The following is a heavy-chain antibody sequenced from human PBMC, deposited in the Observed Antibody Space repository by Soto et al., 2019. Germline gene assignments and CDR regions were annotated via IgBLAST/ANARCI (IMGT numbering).Heavy chain of an antibody. J-gene: IGHJ4*02. CDR1: GGSLRSHY. D-gene: IGHD5-18*01. CDR3: ALGSGYSYGHGY. Sequence: PSETLSLTCTVSGGSLRSHYWSWIRQPPGKGLEWIGYIYNSGSTNYNPTLKSRATISVNTSKNQFSLKLSSVSAADTAVYYCALGSGYSYGHGYWGQGTLVTVSS. V-gene: IGHV4-59*11. CDR2: IYNSGST.